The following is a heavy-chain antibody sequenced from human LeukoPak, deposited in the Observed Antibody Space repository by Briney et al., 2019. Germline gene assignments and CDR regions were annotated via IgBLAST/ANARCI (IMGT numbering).Heavy chain of an antibody. CDR1: GGSISSYY. CDR3: ARLGYDILPTFGYYYYYMDV. CDR2: IYYSVST. J-gene: IGHJ6*03. D-gene: IGHD3-9*01. V-gene: IGHV4-59*01. Sequence: SETLSLTCTVSGGSISSYYWSWIRQPPGKGLEWIGYIYYSVSTNYNPSLKSRVTISVDTSKNQFSLKLSSATAADTAVYYCARLGYDILPTFGYYYYYMDVWGKGTTVTVSS.